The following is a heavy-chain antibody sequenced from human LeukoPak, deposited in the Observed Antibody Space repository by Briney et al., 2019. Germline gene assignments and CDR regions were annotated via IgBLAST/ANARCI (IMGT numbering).Heavy chain of an antibody. Sequence: GGSLRLSCAASGFTFSSYSMSWVRQAPGKGLEWASSITSSSNYIYYADSVKGRFTISRDNVKNSLYLQMNSLRAEDTAVYYCAKDGTQYSSSFCFDYWGQGTLVTVSS. CDR1: GFTFSSYS. CDR3: AKDGTQYSSSFCFDY. D-gene: IGHD6-6*01. CDR2: ITSSSNYI. V-gene: IGHV3-21*06. J-gene: IGHJ4*02.